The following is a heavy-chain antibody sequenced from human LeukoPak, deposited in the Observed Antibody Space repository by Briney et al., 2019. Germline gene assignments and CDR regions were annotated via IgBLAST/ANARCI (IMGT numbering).Heavy chain of an antibody. CDR2: INHSGST. CDR3: ARGHPVLRYFDWLFPPSFDY. Sequence: SETLSLTCAVYGGSFSGYYWSWIRQPPGKGLEWIGEINHSGSTNYNPSLKSRVTISVDMSKNQFSLKLSSVTAADTAVYYCARGHPVLRYFDWLFPPSFDYWGQGTLVTVSS. V-gene: IGHV4-34*01. J-gene: IGHJ4*02. D-gene: IGHD3-9*01. CDR1: GGSFSGYY.